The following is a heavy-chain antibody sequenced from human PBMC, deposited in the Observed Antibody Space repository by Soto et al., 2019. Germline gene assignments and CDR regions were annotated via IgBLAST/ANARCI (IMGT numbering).Heavy chain of an antibody. Sequence: EVQLLESGGGLVQPGGSLRLSCEGSGFTFISYAMNWVRQAPGKGLECVSAISGGGDTTFYADSVKGRFTISRDNSKNPVTLQMNSLGVDDTAVYYCARKVPGSTSLPNYWYFDLWGRGTLLTVSS. CDR2: ISGGGDTT. CDR3: ARKVPGSTSLPNYWYFDL. J-gene: IGHJ2*01. D-gene: IGHD3-10*01. V-gene: IGHV3-23*01. CDR1: GFTFISYA.